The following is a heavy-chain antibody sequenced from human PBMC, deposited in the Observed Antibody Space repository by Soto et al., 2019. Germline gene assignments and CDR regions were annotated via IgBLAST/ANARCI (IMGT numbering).Heavy chain of an antibody. CDR2: INHSGST. Sequence: SETLSLTCAVYGGSFSGYYWSWIRQPPGKGLEWIGEINHSGSTNYNPSVKSRVTISVDTSKNQFSLKLSTVTAADTAVYYCARGGYYYSTGYYNFDYWGQGTLVTVSS. CDR3: ARGGYYYSTGYYNFDY. CDR1: GGSFSGYY. J-gene: IGHJ4*02. D-gene: IGHD3-22*01. V-gene: IGHV4-34*01.